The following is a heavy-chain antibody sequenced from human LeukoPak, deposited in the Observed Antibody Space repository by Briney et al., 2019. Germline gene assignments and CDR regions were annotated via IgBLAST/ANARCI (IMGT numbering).Heavy chain of an antibody. CDR2: IYGDGRT. J-gene: IGHJ4*02. Sequence: GGSLRLSCVVSGFSVSNNYIIWVRQAPGNGLERVSVIYGDGRTSHSASVRGRFTISRDDSKNTLFLQMNNLRVEDTAVYYCAREDSSGWYTAYWGQGTLVTVSS. V-gene: IGHV3-66*01. D-gene: IGHD6-19*01. CDR3: AREDSSGWYTAY. CDR1: GFSVSNNY.